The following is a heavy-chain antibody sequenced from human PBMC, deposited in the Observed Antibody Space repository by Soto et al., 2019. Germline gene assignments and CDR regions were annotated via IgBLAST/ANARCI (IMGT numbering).Heavy chain of an antibody. CDR2: TYYRSKWFH. D-gene: IGHD3-10*01. CDR3: ARGNALDV. CDR1: GCSVASDITS. Sequence: QSLSLTFDISGCSVASDITSWNLIRQSPSRGLEWLGRTYYRSKWFHDYAASVKSRITINPDTSKNQFSLELNSMTPEDTAVYYCARGNALDVWGQGTVVTVSS. V-gene: IGHV6-1*01. J-gene: IGHJ3*01.